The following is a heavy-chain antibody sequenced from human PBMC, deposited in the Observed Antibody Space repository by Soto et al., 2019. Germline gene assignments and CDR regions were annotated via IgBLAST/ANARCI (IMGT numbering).Heavy chain of an antibody. D-gene: IGHD3-22*01. CDR3: ARDHKSFFADSSGYYYVEWFDP. Sequence: SETLSLTCTVSGGSISSYYWSWIRQPAGKGLEWIGRIYTSGSTNYNPSLKSRVTMSVGTSKNQFSLKLSSVTAADTAVYYCARDHKSFFADSSGYYYVEWFDPWGQGTLVTVSS. CDR2: IYTSGST. CDR1: GGSISSYY. V-gene: IGHV4-4*07. J-gene: IGHJ5*02.